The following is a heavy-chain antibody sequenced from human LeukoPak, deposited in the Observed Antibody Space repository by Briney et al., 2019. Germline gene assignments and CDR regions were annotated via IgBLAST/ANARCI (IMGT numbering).Heavy chain of an antibody. V-gene: IGHV4-61*01. Sequence: SETLSLTCTVSGASVSSGSYYWSWIRQPPGKGLEWIGYIYYGGSTNYNPSLKGRVTISVDTSKNQFSLKLCSVTAADTAVYYCARGSRGYSYGWGQGTLVTVSS. D-gene: IGHD5-18*01. CDR1: GASVSSGSYY. CDR3: ARGSRGYSYG. CDR2: IYYGGST. J-gene: IGHJ4*02.